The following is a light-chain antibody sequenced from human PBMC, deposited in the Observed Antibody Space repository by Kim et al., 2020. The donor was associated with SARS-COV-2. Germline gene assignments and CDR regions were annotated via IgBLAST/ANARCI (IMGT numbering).Light chain of an antibody. V-gene: IGKV3-11*01. Sequence: LSPGESATLSCRASQSVSKSLGWYQQKTGQSPRLLIYDASNRATGIPARFSGSGSGTDFTLTISSLEPEDFAVYYCQQRSKWPLTFGGGTKVDIK. CDR3: QQRSKWPLT. J-gene: IGKJ4*01. CDR1: QSVSKS. CDR2: DAS.